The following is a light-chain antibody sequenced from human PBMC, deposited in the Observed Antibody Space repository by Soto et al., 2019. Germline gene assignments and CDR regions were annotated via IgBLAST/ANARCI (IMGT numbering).Light chain of an antibody. CDR2: TAS. V-gene: IGKV3-11*01. CDR1: RSVGNN. J-gene: IGKJ3*01. Sequence: EIVLTQSPATLSLSPGERATLSCRASRSVGNNLAWYQKKPGQAPGLLIYTASTRATGIPARFSGSGSGTDFTLTISSLEPEDFAVYYCQQRSNWPFFGPGTKVDIK. CDR3: QQRSNWPF.